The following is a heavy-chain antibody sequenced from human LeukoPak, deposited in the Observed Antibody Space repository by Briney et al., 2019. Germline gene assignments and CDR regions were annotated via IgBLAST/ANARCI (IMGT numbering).Heavy chain of an antibody. D-gene: IGHD5-18*01. V-gene: IGHV3-21*01. CDR1: GFTFSSYS. CDR3: ARGVGYGLHYYMDV. J-gene: IGHJ6*03. Sequence: GGSLGLSCAASGFTFSSYSMNWVRQAPGKGLEWVSSISSSSSYIYYADSVKGRFTISRDNAKNSLYLQMNSLRAEDTAVYYCARGVGYGLHYYMDVWGKGTTVTVSS. CDR2: ISSSSSYI.